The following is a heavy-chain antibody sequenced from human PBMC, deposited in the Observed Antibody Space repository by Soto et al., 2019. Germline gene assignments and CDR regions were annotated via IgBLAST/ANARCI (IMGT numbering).Heavy chain of an antibody. D-gene: IGHD3-16*01. V-gene: IGHV4-31*03. CDR2: VYYSGAT. J-gene: IGHJ4*02. CDR3: ARDKDLQPTVWGF. CDR1: GDSMATGGHY. Sequence: SSETLSLTCTVSGDSMATGGHYYNWIRQVPGKGLEWIGCVYYSGATHYTPSLRARATISRDTSKNQFSLRLISVTAADTALYYCARDKDLQPTVWGFWGQGIQVTVSS.